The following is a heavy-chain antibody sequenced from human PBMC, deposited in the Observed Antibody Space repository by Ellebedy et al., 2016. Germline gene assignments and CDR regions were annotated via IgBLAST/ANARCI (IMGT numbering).Heavy chain of an antibody. CDR1: GGSVDTYY. J-gene: IGHJ4*02. CDR3: ARDVSLYSSSPSFDS. D-gene: IGHD6-6*01. V-gene: IGHV4-59*02. CDR2: VFYGGST. Sequence: SETLSLXXTVSGGSVDTYYRTWIRQSPGKGLEWIGYVFYGGSTKYNPSLRSRVTISLDTSRNHFTLKVTSVAAADTAVYYCARDVSLYSSSPSFDSWGQGTLVTVSS.